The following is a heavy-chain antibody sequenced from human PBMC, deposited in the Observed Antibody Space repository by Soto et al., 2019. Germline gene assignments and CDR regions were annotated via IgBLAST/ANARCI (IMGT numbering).Heavy chain of an antibody. D-gene: IGHD3-16*01. CDR3: ARDAKGQECYVRRYAYYGMDV. CDR2: VNPSGGST. Sequence: GASVKVSCKASGYIFTAYSMHWVRQAPGQGLEGMGVVNPSGGSTNYAQKFQGRITMTRATSTSTVNIALSSPTYQDTAEYYCARDAKGQECYVRRYAYYGMDVWGQGTTVTVSS. CDR1: GYIFTAYS. J-gene: IGHJ6*02. V-gene: IGHV1-46*01.